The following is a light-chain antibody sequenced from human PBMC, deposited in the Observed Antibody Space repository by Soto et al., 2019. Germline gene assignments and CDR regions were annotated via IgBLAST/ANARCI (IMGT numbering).Light chain of an antibody. CDR1: SSDVGGYNY. V-gene: IGLV2-14*01. CDR3: SSYTSSSSVV. Sequence: QSALTQPASVSGSPGQSITISCTGTSSDVGGYNYVSWYQQHPGQAPKLMIYDVSNRPAGVSNRFSGSKSGNTASLTISGLQAEDEAYYYCSSYTSSSSVVFGGGTKLTVL. J-gene: IGLJ2*01. CDR2: DVS.